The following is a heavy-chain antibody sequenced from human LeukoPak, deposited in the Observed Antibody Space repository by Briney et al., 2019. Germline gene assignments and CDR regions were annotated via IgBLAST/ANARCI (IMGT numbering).Heavy chain of an antibody. D-gene: IGHD1-1*01. CDR2: IYSGGST. CDR3: AKEYIWYLNY. J-gene: IGHJ4*02. Sequence: GGSLRVSCASSGFTVSSNSMSWVRQALGKGLEGVSLIYSGGSTYYVHSVKSRFAISRDNTKNSLHLQMNSLRAKDTAVYYCAKEYIWYLNYWGQGTLVTVSS. V-gene: IGHV3-66*02. CDR1: GFTVSSNS.